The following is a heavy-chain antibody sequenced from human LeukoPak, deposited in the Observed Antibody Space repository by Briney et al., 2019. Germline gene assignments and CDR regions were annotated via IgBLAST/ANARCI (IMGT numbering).Heavy chain of an antibody. Sequence: PGGSLRLSCAASGFTFSDYYMSWIRQAPGKGPEWVSDISSSGSTIYYADSVKGRFTISRDNAKNSLYLQMNSLRAEDTAVYYCVRDDDYSNCEFDYWGQGTLVTVSS. V-gene: IGHV3-11*04. CDR1: GFTFSDYY. CDR3: VRDDDYSNCEFDY. CDR2: ISSSGSTI. D-gene: IGHD4-11*01. J-gene: IGHJ4*02.